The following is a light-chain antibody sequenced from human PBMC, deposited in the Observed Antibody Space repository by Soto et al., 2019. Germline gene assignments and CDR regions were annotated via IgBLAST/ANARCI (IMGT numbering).Light chain of an antibody. J-gene: IGLJ2*01. V-gene: IGLV4-69*01. CDR2: VKSDGSH. Sequence: QPVLTQSPSASASLGASVKLTCTLSSGHSSYAIAWHQQHPERGPRYLMRVKSDGSHIKGDAIPDRFSGSSSGAERYLTISSLQSEDEADYYCQTWGTGIHVVFGGGTKVTVL. CDR1: SGHSSYA. CDR3: QTWGTGIHVV.